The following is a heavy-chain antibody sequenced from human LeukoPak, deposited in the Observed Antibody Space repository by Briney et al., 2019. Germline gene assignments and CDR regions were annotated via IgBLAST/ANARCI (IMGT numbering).Heavy chain of an antibody. CDR2: ISSSSSTI. CDR3: ASAGYCSSTSCPRSDY. CDR1: GFTFSSYS. V-gene: IGHV3-48*01. Sequence: HTGGPLRLSCAASGFTFSSYSMNWVRQAPGKGLEWVSYISSSSSTIYYADSVKGRFTISRDNAKNSLYLQMNSLRAEDTAVYYCASAGYCSSTSCPRSDYWGQGTLVTVSS. J-gene: IGHJ4*02. D-gene: IGHD2-2*01.